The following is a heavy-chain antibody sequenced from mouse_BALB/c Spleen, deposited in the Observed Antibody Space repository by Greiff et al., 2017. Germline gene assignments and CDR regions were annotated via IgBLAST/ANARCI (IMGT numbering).Heavy chain of an antibody. J-gene: IGHJ2*01. CDR3: ARDGHFDY. CDR1: GYTFTSYW. D-gene: IGHD2-3*01. CDR2: INPSNGRT. Sequence: VQLQQSGAELVKPGASVKLSCKASGYTFTSYWMHWVKQRPGQGLEWIGEINPSNGRTNYNEKFKSKATLTVDKSSSTAYMQLSSLTSEDSAVYYCARDGHFDYWGQGTTLTVSS. V-gene: IGHV1S81*02.